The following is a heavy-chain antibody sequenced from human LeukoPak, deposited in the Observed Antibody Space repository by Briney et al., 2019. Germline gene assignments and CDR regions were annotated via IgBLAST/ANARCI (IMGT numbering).Heavy chain of an antibody. Sequence: PGGSLRLSCAASAFTFSSYGMHWVRQAPGKGLEWVAYIQYDRTNEQYAHSVKGRFRISRDNSNNILYLQMNSLRAEDTAVYYCARGRAPVGGCSSTSCRRAAFDIWGQGTMVTVSS. D-gene: IGHD2-2*01. CDR2: IQYDRTNE. V-gene: IGHV3-30*02. J-gene: IGHJ3*02. CDR1: AFTFSSYG. CDR3: ARGRAPVGGCSSTSCRRAAFDI.